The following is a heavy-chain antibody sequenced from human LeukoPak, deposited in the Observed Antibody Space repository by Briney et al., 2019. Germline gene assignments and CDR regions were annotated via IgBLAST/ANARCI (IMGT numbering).Heavy chain of an antibody. Sequence: ASVKVSCKASGGTFSSYAISWVRQAPGQGLEWMGGIIPIFGTANYAQKFQGRVTITVNKSTSTAYMELSSLRSEDTAVYYCARGAGGPYYYYYMDVWGKGTTVTVSS. V-gene: IGHV1-69*06. J-gene: IGHJ6*03. D-gene: IGHD3-16*01. CDR3: ARGAGGPYYYYYMDV. CDR2: IIPIFGTA. CDR1: GGTFSSYA.